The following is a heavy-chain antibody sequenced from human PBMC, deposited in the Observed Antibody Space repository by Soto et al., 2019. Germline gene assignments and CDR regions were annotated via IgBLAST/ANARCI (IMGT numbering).Heavy chain of an antibody. V-gene: IGHV4-59*01. CDR3: ARYNSYAIDY. CDR2: IHYSGTT. Sequence: VQLQESGPGLVKPSETLSLTCTVSGTSISSYYWSWIRQPPGKGLEWIANIHYSGTTNYNPSLASRVTLSVDTSKNQGSQKMTSVTAADRAMYFCARYNSYAIDYWGRGTLVTVSS. CDR1: GTSISSYY. J-gene: IGHJ4*02. D-gene: IGHD2-8*01.